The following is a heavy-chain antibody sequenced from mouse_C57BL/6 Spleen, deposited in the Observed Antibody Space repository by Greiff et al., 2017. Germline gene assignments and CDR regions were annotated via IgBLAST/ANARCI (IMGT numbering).Heavy chain of an antibody. CDR3: ARDGDYQAYFDY. Sequence: EVQLQQSGPGLVKPSQSLSLTCSVTGYSITSGYYWNWIRQFPGNKLEWMGYISYDGSNNYNPSLKNRISITRDTSKNQFFLKLNSVTTEDTATYYCARDGDYQAYFDYWGQGTTLTVSS. V-gene: IGHV3-6*01. CDR1: GYSITSGYY. J-gene: IGHJ2*01. D-gene: IGHD2-13*01. CDR2: ISYDGSN.